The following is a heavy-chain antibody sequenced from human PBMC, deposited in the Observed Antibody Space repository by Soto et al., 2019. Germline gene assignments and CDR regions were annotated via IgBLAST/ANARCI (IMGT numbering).Heavy chain of an antibody. V-gene: IGHV1-18*01. D-gene: IGHD3-16*01. J-gene: IGHJ3*02. CDR1: GYTFTSYG. CDR2: ISAYNGNT. Sequence: GASVKVSCKASGYTFTSYGISWVRQAPGQGLEWMGWISAYNGNTNYAQKLQGRVTMTTDTSTSTAYMELRSLRSDDTAVYYCARDWGNDMEDAFDIWGQGTMVTVSS. CDR3: ARDWGNDMEDAFDI.